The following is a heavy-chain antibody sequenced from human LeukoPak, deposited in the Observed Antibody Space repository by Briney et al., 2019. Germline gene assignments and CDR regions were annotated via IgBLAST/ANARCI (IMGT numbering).Heavy chain of an antibody. J-gene: IGHJ4*02. Sequence: GGSLRLSCAASGFTFSSYAMSWVRQAPGQGLEWVSAISGSGGSTYYADSVKGRFTISRDNSKNTLYLQMNSLRAEDTAVYYCAKDPRVYSSSWSIDYWGQGTLVTVSS. CDR3: AKDPRVYSSSWSIDY. V-gene: IGHV3-23*01. CDR2: ISGSGGST. CDR1: GFTFSSYA. D-gene: IGHD6-13*01.